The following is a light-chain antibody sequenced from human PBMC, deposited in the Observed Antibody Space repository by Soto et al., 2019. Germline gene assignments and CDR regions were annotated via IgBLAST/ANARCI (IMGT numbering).Light chain of an antibody. CDR1: SGHSSYA. CDR2: LNSDGSH. CDR3: QTRGNDIVV. Sequence: QSVLTQSPSASASLGASVKLTCTLSSGHSSYAIAWHQQQPEKGPRYLMKLNSDGSHSKGDGIPDRFSGSSSGAERYLTIPCLQSEDEADPDCQTRGNDIVVFGGGTTLTVL. J-gene: IGLJ2*01. V-gene: IGLV4-69*01.